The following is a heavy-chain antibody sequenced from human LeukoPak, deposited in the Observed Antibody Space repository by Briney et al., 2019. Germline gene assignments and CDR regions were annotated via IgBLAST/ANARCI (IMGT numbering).Heavy chain of an antibody. J-gene: IGHJ4*02. CDR2: IYYSGSP. Sequence: SETLSLTCAVSGYSISGGYYWGWIRQSPGKGLEWIGYIYYSGSPNYNPSLKSRVTLSLDTSQNQFSLKLTSVTAADTAVYYCAYGGDAYKTGYWGQGTLVTVSS. CDR1: GYSISGGYY. V-gene: IGHV4-38-2*01. D-gene: IGHD5-24*01. CDR3: AYGGDAYKTGY.